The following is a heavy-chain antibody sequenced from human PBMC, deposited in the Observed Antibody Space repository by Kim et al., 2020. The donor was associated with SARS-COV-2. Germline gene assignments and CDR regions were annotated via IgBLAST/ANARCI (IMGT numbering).Heavy chain of an antibody. CDR3: ATGISSDTFDV. D-gene: IGHD2-15*01. CDR2: ET. J-gene: IGHJ3*01. V-gene: IGHV1-24*01. Sequence: ETFFAQNFQGRVTLTEDTSIDTAYMELSGRRSEDTAVYYCATGISSDTFDVWGQGTVVTVSS.